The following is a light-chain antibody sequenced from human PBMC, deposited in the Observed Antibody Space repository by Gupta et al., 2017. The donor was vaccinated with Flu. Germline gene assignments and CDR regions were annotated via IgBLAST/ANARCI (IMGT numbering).Light chain of an antibody. CDR1: QSISSY. CDR2: AAY. V-gene: IGKV1-39*01. Sequence: PASLSASIGDRVTITCRASQSISSYLNWYQQKPGKAPKLLIYAAYSLQSGVPSKFSGGGSGTDFNLTISRLQPEDFATYHCQQSVSTPWTFGQGTKVGIK. J-gene: IGKJ1*01. CDR3: QQSVSTPWT.